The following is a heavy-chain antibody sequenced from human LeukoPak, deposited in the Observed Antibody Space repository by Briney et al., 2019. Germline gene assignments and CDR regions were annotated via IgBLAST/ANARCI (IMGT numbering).Heavy chain of an antibody. D-gene: IGHD2-2*02. J-gene: IGHJ6*03. V-gene: IGHV4-34*01. CDR3: ARIPPFYYYYYMDV. Sequence: PSETLSLTCAVYGGSFSGYYWSWIRQPPGKGLEWIGEINHSGSTNYNPSLKSRVTISIDTSKNQFSLKLSSVTAADTAVYYCARIPPFYYYYYMDVWGKGTTVTVSS. CDR2: INHSGST. CDR1: GGSFSGYY.